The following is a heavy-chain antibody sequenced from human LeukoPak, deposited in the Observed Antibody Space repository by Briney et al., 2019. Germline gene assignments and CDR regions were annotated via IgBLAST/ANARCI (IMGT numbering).Heavy chain of an antibody. D-gene: IGHD6-19*01. J-gene: IGHJ4*02. Sequence: SETLSLTCAVYGGSSSGYYWSWIRQPPGKGLEWIGEINHIVSTNYNTSPKSRVTIPVDTSKNQCSLKLSSGTAADTAVYYCARSSLMQWLEVWGEGTLVTVSS. V-gene: IGHV4-34*01. CDR1: GGSSSGYY. CDR3: ARSSLMQWLEV. CDR2: INHIVST.